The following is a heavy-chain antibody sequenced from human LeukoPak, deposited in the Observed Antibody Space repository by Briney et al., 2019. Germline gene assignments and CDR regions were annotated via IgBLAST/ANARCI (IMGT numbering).Heavy chain of an antibody. V-gene: IGHV3-13*01. J-gene: IGHJ6*02. CDR1: GFTFSSYD. CDR3: ARGTQPYYYYGMDV. Sequence: GGSLRLSCAASGFTFSSYDMHWVRQATGKGLEWVSAIGTAGDTYYPGSVKGRFTISRENAKNSLYLQMNSLRAGDTAVYYCARGTQPYYYYGMDVWGQGTTATVSS. CDR2: IGTAGDT. D-gene: IGHD3/OR15-3a*01.